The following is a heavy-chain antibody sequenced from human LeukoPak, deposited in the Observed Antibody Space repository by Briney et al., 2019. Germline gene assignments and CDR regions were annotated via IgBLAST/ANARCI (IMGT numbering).Heavy chain of an antibody. J-gene: IGHJ4*02. D-gene: IGHD6-19*01. CDR3: TTDGGSGWYNGDY. CDR1: GFPFSHAW. Sequence: PGGSLRLSCAASGFPFSHAWMSWVRQAPGKGLEWVGRIRSESDGGTTDYAAAVKGRFTISRDDSKSTLYLQMNILETEDTAVYYCTTDGGSGWYNGDYWGQGTLVALPS. V-gene: IGHV3-15*01. CDR2: IRSESDGGTT.